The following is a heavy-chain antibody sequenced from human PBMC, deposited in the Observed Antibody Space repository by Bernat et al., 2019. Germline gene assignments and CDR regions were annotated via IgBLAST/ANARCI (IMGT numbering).Heavy chain of an antibody. V-gene: IGHV1-18*01. J-gene: IGHJ5*02. CDR2: ISPYNGNT. CDR1: GYTFINYG. CDR3: ARDEQQLIPRDWFDP. Sequence: QVQLVQSGAEVKKPGASVKVSCKASGYTFINYGINWVRQAPGQGLEWMGWISPYNGNTYYAQNPQGRVTMTTDTSTSTAYMELRSLGSDDTAVYYCARDEQQLIPRDWFDPWGQGTLVTVSS. D-gene: IGHD6-13*01.